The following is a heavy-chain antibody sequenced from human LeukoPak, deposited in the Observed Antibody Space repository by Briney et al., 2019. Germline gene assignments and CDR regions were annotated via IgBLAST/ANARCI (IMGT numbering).Heavy chain of an antibody. CDR3: ASGQVGMGSGHFDY. J-gene: IGHJ4*02. CDR1: GYTFTSYG. Sequence: ASVKVSCKASGYTFTSYGISWVRQAPGQGLEWMGWISAYNGNTNYAQKFQGRVTITTDESTSTAYMELSSLRSEDTAVYYCASGQVGMGSGHFDYWGQGTLVTVSS. D-gene: IGHD2-21*01. CDR2: ISAYNGNT. V-gene: IGHV1-18*01.